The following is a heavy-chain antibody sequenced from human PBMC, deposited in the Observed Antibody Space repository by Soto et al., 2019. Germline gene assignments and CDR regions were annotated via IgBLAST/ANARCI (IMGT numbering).Heavy chain of an antibody. CDR3: AKGSIYYDSGGFDY. V-gene: IGHV3-30*18. D-gene: IGHD3-22*01. Sequence: QVQLVESGGGVVQPGRSLRLSCAASGFTFNNYGMHWVRQAPGKGPEWVAVISYDGSNQYYADSVKGRFTISRDNSKNTLYLQMNSLRAEDTAVFYCAKGSIYYDSGGFDYWGQGTLVTVSS. J-gene: IGHJ4*02. CDR2: ISYDGSNQ. CDR1: GFTFNNYG.